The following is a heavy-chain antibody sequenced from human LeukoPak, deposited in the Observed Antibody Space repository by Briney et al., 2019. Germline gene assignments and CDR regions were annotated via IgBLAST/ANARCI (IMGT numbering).Heavy chain of an antibody. V-gene: IGHV4-39*01. CDR3: ARGVSYYDSSGYYSPFDY. D-gene: IGHD3-22*01. CDR1: GGSISSSSYY. Sequence: PSETLSLTCTVSGGSISSSSYYWSWIRQPPGKGLEWIGSIYYSGSTYYNPSLKSRVTISVDTSKNQFSLKLSSVTAADTAVYYCARGVSYYDSSGYYSPFDYWGQGTLVTVSS. CDR2: IYYSGST. J-gene: IGHJ4*02.